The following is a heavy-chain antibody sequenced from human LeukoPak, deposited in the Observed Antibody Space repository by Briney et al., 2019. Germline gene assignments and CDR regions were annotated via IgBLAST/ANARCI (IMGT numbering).Heavy chain of an antibody. D-gene: IGHD6-13*01. J-gene: IGHJ5*02. Sequence: SETLSLTCTVSGGSISSCSYYWGRIPQPPGKGLEWIGSIYYSGSTYYNPSLKSRVTISVDTSNNQFSLKLSSVTAADTAVYYCARGTTYSIWLLNWYDPWGQGTLVTVSS. CDR2: IYYSGST. CDR1: GGSISSCSYY. V-gene: IGHV4-39*07. CDR3: ARGTTYSIWLLNWYDP.